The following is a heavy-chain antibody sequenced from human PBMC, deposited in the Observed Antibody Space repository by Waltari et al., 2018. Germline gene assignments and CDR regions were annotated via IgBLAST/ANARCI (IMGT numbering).Heavy chain of an antibody. V-gene: IGHV3-23*01. CDR3: AKLAAARPSPYWYFEL. D-gene: IGHD6-13*01. J-gene: IGHJ2*01. Sequence: EVQLLESWGGLVQPGGSLRLSCAASGFTFSSYAMSWVRQAPGKGLEWVSAISCSVGSTYNEGSVKGRLSISRDNAKNTLQLQMNSLRAADTAVYYCAKLAAARPSPYWYFELWGRGTLVTVSS. CDR2: ISCSVGST. CDR1: GFTFSSYA.